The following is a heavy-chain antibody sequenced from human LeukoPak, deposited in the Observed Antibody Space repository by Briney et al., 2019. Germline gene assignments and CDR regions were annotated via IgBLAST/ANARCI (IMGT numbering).Heavy chain of an antibody. V-gene: IGHV4-39*07. J-gene: IGHJ4*02. CDR2: IYYSGST. D-gene: IGHD3-16*01. Sequence: PSETLSLTCTVSGGSISSRSYYWGWIRQPPGKGLEWIGSIYYSGSTYYNPSLKSRVTISVDTSKNQFSLNLHSVTAADTAVYYCARAVITFGAAVARGFDCWGQGTLVTDPS. CDR1: GGSISSRSYY. CDR3: ARAVITFGAAVARGFDC.